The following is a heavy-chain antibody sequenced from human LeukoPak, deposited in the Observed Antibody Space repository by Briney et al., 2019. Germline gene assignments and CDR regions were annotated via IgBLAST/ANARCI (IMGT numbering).Heavy chain of an antibody. CDR1: GFTFSSYA. V-gene: IGHV3-23*01. Sequence: GGSLRLSCAASGFTFSSYAMSWVRQAPGKGLEWVSAISGSGGSTYYADSVKGRFTISRDNSKNTLYLQMNSLRAEDTAVYYCAKMDYYDSSGYPPVDYWGQGTLATVSS. CDR2: ISGSGGST. J-gene: IGHJ4*02. CDR3: AKMDYYDSSGYPPVDY. D-gene: IGHD3-22*01.